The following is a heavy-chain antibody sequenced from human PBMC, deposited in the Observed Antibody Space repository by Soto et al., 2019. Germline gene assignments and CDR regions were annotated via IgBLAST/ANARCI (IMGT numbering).Heavy chain of an antibody. CDR2: ISSSSSYI. J-gene: IGHJ3*02. CDR3: ASLVGPPPDAFDI. CDR1: GFTFSSYS. D-gene: IGHD2-15*01. V-gene: IGHV3-21*01. Sequence: PGGSLRLSCAASGFTFSSYSMNWVRQAPGKGLEWVSSISSSSSYIYYADSVKGRFTISRDNAKNSLYLQMNSLRAEDTAVYYCASLVGPPPDAFDIWGQGTMVTVSS.